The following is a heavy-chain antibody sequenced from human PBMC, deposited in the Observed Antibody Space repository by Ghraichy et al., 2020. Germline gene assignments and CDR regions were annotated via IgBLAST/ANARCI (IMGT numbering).Heavy chain of an antibody. CDR3: ARDSESVMLDY. CDR1: GGSISSYY. J-gene: IGHJ4*02. Sequence: SETLSLTCTVSGGSISSYYWSWIRQPPGKGLEWIGYIYYSGSTNYNPSLKSRVIISVDTSKNQFSLKLSSVTAADTAVYYCARDSESVMLDYWGQGTLVTVSS. V-gene: IGHV4-59*01. CDR2: IYYSGST. D-gene: IGHD3-16*01.